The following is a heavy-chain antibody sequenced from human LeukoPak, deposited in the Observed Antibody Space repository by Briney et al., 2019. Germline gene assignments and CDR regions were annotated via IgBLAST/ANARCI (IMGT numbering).Heavy chain of an antibody. CDR2: IIPIFGTA. CDR1: GGTFSSYA. J-gene: IGHJ6*03. CDR3: ARVGYDAHWYYYYMDV. D-gene: IGHD5-12*01. V-gene: IGHV1-69*01. Sequence: SVKVSCKASGGTFSSYAISWVRQAPGQGLEWMGGIIPIFGTANYAQKFQGRVTITADESTSTAYMELSSLRSEDTAVYYCARVGYDAHWYYYYMDVWGKETTVTVSS.